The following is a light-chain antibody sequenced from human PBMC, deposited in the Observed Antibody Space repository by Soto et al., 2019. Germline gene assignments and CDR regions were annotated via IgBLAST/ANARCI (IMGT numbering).Light chain of an antibody. V-gene: IGKV1-12*01. CDR1: HVISNW. CDR3: QQANDFPFT. Sequence: DIQLTQSPSSVSSSVGDTVNITCRASHVISNWLAWYQQKAGKAPKLLIYAASRQQSGVPSRFSGSGSGPDFTLTISGLQPEDVASYYCQQANDFPFTFGHGNKLEI. J-gene: IGKJ2*01. CDR2: AAS.